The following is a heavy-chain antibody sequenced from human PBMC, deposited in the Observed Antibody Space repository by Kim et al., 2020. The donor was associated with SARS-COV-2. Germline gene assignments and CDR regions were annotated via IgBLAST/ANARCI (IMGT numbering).Heavy chain of an antibody. V-gene: IGHV3-15*01. CDR1: GFTFSNAW. Sequence: GGSLRLSCAASGFTFSNAWMSWVRQAPGKGLEWVGRIKSKTDGGTTDYAAPVKGRFTISRDDSKHTLYLQMNSLKTADTAVYYCTTDAYYYDSSGYSPHADYWGHGTLVTVSS. CDR3: TTDAYYYDSSGYSPHADY. CDR2: IKSKTDGGTT. D-gene: IGHD3-22*01. J-gene: IGHJ4*01.